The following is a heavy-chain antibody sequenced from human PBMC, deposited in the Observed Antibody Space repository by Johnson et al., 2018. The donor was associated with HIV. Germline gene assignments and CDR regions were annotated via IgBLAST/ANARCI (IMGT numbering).Heavy chain of an antibody. D-gene: IGHD6-19*01. CDR1: GFTVSSNS. J-gene: IGHJ3*02. CDR2: IYSGGST. Sequence: GQLVETGGGLIQTGGSLRLSCAASGFTVSSNSMSWVRQAPGKGPEWVSVIYSGGSTYYADSVKGRFTISRDNSKNTLYLQMNSLRAEDTAVYYCARLSVAGDAFDIWGQGTMVTVSS. CDR3: ARLSVAGDAFDI. V-gene: IGHV3-53*02.